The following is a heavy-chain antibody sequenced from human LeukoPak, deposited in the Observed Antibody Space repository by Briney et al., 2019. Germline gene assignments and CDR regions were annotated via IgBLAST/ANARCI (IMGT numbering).Heavy chain of an antibody. CDR3: ARVSWFPGTSYYYMDV. V-gene: IGHV4-59*01. CDR1: GGSISRCY. CDR2: IYYSGST. D-gene: IGHD1-1*01. J-gene: IGHJ6*03. Sequence: PSETLSLTCTVSGGSISRCYWSWIRQPPGKGLEWIGYIYYSGSTNYNPSLKSRVTISVDTSKNQFSLKLSSVTAADTAVYYCARVSWFPGTSYYYMDVWGKGTTVTVSS.